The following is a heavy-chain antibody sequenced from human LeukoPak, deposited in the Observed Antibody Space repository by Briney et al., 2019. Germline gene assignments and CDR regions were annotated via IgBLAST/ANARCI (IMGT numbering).Heavy chain of an antibody. CDR1: GYNFPAYF. V-gene: IGHV1-2*06. D-gene: IGHD2-2*01. J-gene: IGHJ4*02. CDR3: VRVGFTTSWPNFGY. CDR2: INPNGGDT. Sequence: ASVKVSCKAAGYNFPAYFMHWVRQAPGRGLEWMGRINPNGGDTNYAQKFQGRVTMASDTSISTAYMELNSLMSDDTAVYYCVRVGFTTSWPNFGYWGQGTLVTVSS.